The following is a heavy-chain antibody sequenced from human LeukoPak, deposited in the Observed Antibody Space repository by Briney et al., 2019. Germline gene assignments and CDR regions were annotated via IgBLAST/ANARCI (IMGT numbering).Heavy chain of an antibody. J-gene: IGHJ5*02. CDR2: TYYRSTWYN. D-gene: IGHD2-2*01. Sequence: SQTLSLTCAISGDSVSSNSVTWNWVRQSPSRGLEWLGRTYYRSTWYNDYAVSVRGRITVNPDTSKNQFSLHLNSVTPEDTAVYYCARRLTQYDCFDPRGQGILVTVSS. CDR3: ARRLTQYDCFDP. CDR1: GDSVSSNSVT. V-gene: IGHV6-1*01.